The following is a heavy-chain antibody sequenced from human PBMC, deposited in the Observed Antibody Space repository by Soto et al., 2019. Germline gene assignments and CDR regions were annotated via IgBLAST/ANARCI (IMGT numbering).Heavy chain of an antibody. CDR2: IYYSGST. CDR1: GGSISSSSYY. CDR3: ARPLSTEYYYGMDV. J-gene: IGHJ6*02. D-gene: IGHD4-4*01. Sequence: QLQLQESGPGLVKPSETLSLTCTVSGGSISSSSYYWGWIRQPPGKGLEWIGSIYYSGSTYYNPSLKSRVTISVDTSKNQFSLKLSSVTAADTAVYYCARPLSTEYYYGMDVWGQGTTVTVSS. V-gene: IGHV4-39*01.